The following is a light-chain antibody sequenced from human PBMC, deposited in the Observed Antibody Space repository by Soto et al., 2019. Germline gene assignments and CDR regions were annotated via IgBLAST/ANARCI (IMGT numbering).Light chain of an antibody. Sequence: IVLTQSPATLSLWPGETAILSCRASQTVSSYLSWYQHKPGQAPRLLIYDASKRAPGIPARFSGSGSGTDFTLTISSLEPEDFADYYCQQRSTSITFGQGTRLEIE. J-gene: IGKJ5*01. V-gene: IGKV3-11*01. CDR1: QTVSSY. CDR2: DAS. CDR3: QQRSTSIT.